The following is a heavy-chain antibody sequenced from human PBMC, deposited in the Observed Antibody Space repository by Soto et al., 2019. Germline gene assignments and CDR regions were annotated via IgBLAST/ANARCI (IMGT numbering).Heavy chain of an antibody. V-gene: IGHV3-33*01. D-gene: IGHD4-17*01. Sequence: PGGSLRLSGAASGFTFSSYCMHWVRQAPGKGLESVAVIWYDGINKYYADSVKGRFTISRDNSKNTMYLQMNSLRAEDTAVYYCARELDYGDYVGYYYGIDVCGQGTTLTVCS. CDR1: GFTFSSYC. CDR2: IWYDGINK. J-gene: IGHJ6*02. CDR3: ARELDYGDYVGYYYGIDV.